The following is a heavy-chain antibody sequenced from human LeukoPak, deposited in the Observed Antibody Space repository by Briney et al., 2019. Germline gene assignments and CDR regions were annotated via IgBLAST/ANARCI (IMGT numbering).Heavy chain of an antibody. Sequence: GGSLRLSCAASGFTFSSYAVSWVRQAPGEGLELVSAISGSGGSTYYADSVKGRFTISRDNSKNTLYLQMNSLRAEDTAVYYCAKYIAAAGTANDYWGQGTLVTVSS. V-gene: IGHV3-23*01. J-gene: IGHJ4*02. CDR2: ISGSGGST. CDR3: AKYIAAAGTANDY. CDR1: GFTFSSYA. D-gene: IGHD6-13*01.